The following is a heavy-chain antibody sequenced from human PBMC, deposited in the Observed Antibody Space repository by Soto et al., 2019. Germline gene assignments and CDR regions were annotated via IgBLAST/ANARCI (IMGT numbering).Heavy chain of an antibody. CDR1: GGSITSYA. J-gene: IGHJ4*02. CDR2: IISMFGTT. V-gene: IGHV1-69*13. D-gene: IGHD4-17*01. CDR3: AKDAVYGDGLWLMDH. Sequence: ASVKVSCXASGGSITSYAVSWVRQAPGQGLEWMGGIISMFGTTHYAQKFQGRVTITADESTNTVYMELFRLRSDDTAVYYCAKDAVYGDGLWLMDHWGQGTPVTVSS.